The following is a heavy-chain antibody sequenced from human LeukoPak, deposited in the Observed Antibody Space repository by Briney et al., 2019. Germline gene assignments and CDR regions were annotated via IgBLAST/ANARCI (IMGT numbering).Heavy chain of an antibody. J-gene: IGHJ5*02. D-gene: IGHD6-13*01. CDR3: ARDRRAAAGTNVWFDP. V-gene: IGHV1-69*13. CDR2: IIPIFGTA. CDR1: GGTFSSYA. Sequence: SVKVSCKASGGTFSSYAISWVRQAPGQGLEWMGGIIPIFGTANYAQKFQGRVTITADESTSTAYMELSSLRSEDTAVYYCARDRRAAAGTNVWFDPWGQGTLVTVSS.